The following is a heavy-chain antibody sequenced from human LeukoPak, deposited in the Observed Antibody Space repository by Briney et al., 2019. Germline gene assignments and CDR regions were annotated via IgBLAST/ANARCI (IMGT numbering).Heavy chain of an antibody. CDR3: TRDRERYSDSSGYYNY. D-gene: IGHD3-22*01. CDR2: IRSKAYGGTT. V-gene: IGHV3-49*04. CDR1: GFTFCDYA. J-gene: IGHJ4*02. Sequence: PGGSLRLSCTASGFTFCDYAMSWVRQAPGKGMEWVGFIRSKAYGGTTEYAACVKGRFTSSRDDSKSIAYLQMNSLKTEDTAVYYCTRDRERYSDSSGYYNYWGQGTPVTVSS.